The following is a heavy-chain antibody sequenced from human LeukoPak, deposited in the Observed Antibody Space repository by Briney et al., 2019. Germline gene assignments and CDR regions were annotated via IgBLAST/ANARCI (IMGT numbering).Heavy chain of an antibody. CDR2: IIPIFGTA. V-gene: IGHV1-69*13. CDR1: GGTFSSYA. D-gene: IGHD2-2*02. Sequence: SVKVSCKASGGTFSSYAISWVRQAPGQGLEWMGGIIPIFGTANYAQKFQGRVTITADESTSTAYMELSSLRSEDTAVYYCARDINIEVKKCSSTSRYTTPLGYWGQGTLVTVSS. CDR3: ARDINIEVKKCSSTSRYTTPLGY. J-gene: IGHJ4*02.